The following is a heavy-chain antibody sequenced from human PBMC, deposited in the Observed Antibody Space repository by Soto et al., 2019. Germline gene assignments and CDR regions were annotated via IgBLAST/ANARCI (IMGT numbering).Heavy chain of an antibody. D-gene: IGHD1-26*01. CDR2: MNPNSGNT. J-gene: IGHJ6*02. Sequence: QVQLLQSGAEGKKPGASVKVSCKASGYTFTSYDINWVRHATGQGLEWMGWMNPNSGNTGYAQKFQGRVTMTRNTSISTAYMELSSLRSEDTAVYYCARGLSGSPGMDVWGQGTTVTVSS. CDR1: GYTFTSYD. CDR3: ARGLSGSPGMDV. V-gene: IGHV1-8*01.